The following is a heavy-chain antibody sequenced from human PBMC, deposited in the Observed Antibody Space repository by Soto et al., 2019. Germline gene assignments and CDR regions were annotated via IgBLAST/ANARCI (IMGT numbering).Heavy chain of an antibody. Sequence: PGESLKTSCQCSGYTFSNFWIAWVRQLPGKGLEYMGIIYPGDSETRYSPSFHGKVTISADRSIGTAYLQWSSLEASDSAFYFWARSPRSSPYFDYWGQAALVTGSS. CDR2: IYPGDSET. V-gene: IGHV5-51*01. CDR1: GYTFSNFW. J-gene: IGHJ4*02. D-gene: IGHD6-13*01. CDR3: ARSPRSSPYFDY.